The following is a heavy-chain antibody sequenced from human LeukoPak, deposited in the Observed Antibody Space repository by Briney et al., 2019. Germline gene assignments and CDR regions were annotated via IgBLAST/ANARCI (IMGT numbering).Heavy chain of an antibody. Sequence: GGSLRLSCAAPVFTFSSYAMSWVRQGPGKGLEWVSAISGRGEKTYYAHSVKGRFTTSRDTSKSTLFLQMNSLKAEATDVYWYANEKDSGDYFDYWGQGTLVTVSS. CDR1: VFTFSSYA. D-gene: IGHD1-26*01. CDR2: ISGRGEKT. J-gene: IGHJ4*02. CDR3: ANEKDSGDYFDY. V-gene: IGHV3-23*01.